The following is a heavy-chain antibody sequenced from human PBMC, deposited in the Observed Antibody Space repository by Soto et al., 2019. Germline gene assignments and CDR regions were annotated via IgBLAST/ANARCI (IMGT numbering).Heavy chain of an antibody. D-gene: IGHD3-10*01. Sequence: QVQLVQSGAELKKPGASVRVSCTPSGYTFTDLYIHWVRQAPGQGLECMGWVDPRSGDRRNTQKSQGRVTMSRDTSTSTAYMELNSLTSDDAAVYYFVRDNYGPLHYWGHGTLVTVSS. V-gene: IGHV1-2*02. CDR2: VDPRSGDR. J-gene: IGHJ4*01. CDR1: GYTFTDLY. CDR3: VRDNYGPLHY.